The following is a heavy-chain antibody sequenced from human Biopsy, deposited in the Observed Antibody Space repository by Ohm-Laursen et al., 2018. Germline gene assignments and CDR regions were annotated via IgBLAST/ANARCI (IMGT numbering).Heavy chain of an antibody. Sequence: SETLSLTCAVYGESFNGYYCSWIRRTPGKGLEWIGEINHSGRTNYNPSLKSRVNISADKSNNQFSLKLASVTSADTAVYFCGNEVHGRDYWGLGALVTVSS. CDR1: GESFNGYY. CDR2: INHSGRT. CDR3: GNEVHGRDY. D-gene: IGHD2-15*01. J-gene: IGHJ4*02. V-gene: IGHV4-34*01.